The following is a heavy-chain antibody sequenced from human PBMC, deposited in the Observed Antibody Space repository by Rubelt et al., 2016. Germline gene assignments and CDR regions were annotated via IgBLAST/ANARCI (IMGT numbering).Heavy chain of an antibody. CDR1: GGSLSSSSYY. D-gene: IGHD5-12*01. Sequence: QLQLQESGPGLVKPSETLSLTCTVFGGSLSSSSYYWGWIRQPPGKGLEWIGSIYYSGSTYYNPSLKSGVTISGDTSKNQFSLKLSAVTAADTAGYYWAREGVRVATDYWGQGTLVTVSS. CDR3: AREGVRVATDY. CDR2: IYYSGST. J-gene: IGHJ4*02. V-gene: IGHV4-39*07.